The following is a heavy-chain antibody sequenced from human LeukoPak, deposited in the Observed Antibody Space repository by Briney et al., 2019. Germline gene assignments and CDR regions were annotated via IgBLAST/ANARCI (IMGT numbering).Heavy chain of an antibody. J-gene: IGHJ4*02. Sequence: ASVKVSCKASGYSFTGHYMHWVRQAPGQGLEWMGWMNPKSGGTNYAQKFEARVTMNRDTSISTAYMELSRLRFDDTAVYYCARSPDILTGEKFDYWGQGTLVTVSS. CDR2: MNPKSGGT. CDR3: ARSPDILTGEKFDY. CDR1: GYSFTGHY. V-gene: IGHV1-2*02. D-gene: IGHD3-9*01.